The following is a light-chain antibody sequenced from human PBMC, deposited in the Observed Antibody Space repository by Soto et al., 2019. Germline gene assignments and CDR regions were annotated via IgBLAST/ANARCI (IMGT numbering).Light chain of an antibody. CDR3: QQYEIRPLT. Sequence: DIQMTQSPSSLSASVGDTVTIPCQASQDISKYLNWYQQKPGKAPKLLIYDASNLETGIPSRFSGSGSGTNFSLTITSLQPEDIATYYCQQYEIRPLTFGGGTKVDIK. CDR2: DAS. J-gene: IGKJ4*01. V-gene: IGKV1-33*01. CDR1: QDISKY.